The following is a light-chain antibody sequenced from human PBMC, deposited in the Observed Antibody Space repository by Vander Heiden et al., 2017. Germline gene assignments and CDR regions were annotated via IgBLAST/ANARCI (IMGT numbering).Light chain of an antibody. CDR3: QVWDDSLSGLV. Sequence: QSMLTQRPSASGTPGQRATISFSGSSSNIGSKYVYWYQQNPGPAPKLLIYSNNQRPSGVPDRFSGSKSGTSASLAISGVRSEDEADYYCQVWDDSLSGLVFGGGTKLTVL. CDR2: SNN. CDR1: SSNIGSKY. V-gene: IGLV1-47*02. J-gene: IGLJ2*01.